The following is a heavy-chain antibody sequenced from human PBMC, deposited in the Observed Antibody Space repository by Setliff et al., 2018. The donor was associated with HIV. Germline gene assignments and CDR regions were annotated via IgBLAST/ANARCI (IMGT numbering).Heavy chain of an antibody. Sequence: GSLRLSCAASGFTFSNAWMSWVRQAPGKGLEWVGRIKSKTDGGTTDYAAPVKGRFTISRDDPKNTLYLQMSSLKIEDTAVYYCAADLAEYGSGEFDNWGQGTLVTVSS. V-gene: IGHV3-15*01. CDR2: IKSKTDGGTT. CDR1: GFTFSNAW. D-gene: IGHD3-10*01. J-gene: IGHJ4*02. CDR3: AADLAEYGSGEFDN.